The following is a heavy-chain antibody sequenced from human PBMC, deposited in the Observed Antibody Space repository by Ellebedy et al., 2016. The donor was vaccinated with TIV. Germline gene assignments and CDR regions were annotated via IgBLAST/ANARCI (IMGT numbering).Heavy chain of an antibody. CDR1: GYTFTSYG. V-gene: IGHV1-18*01. CDR3: ARDLGSGSSVPEPGAFDY. CDR2: ISAYNGNT. Sequence: AASVKVSCKASGYTFTSYGISWVRQAPGQGLEWMGWISAYNGNTNYAQKLQGRVTMTTDTSTSTAYMELRSLRSDDTAVYYCARDLGSGSSVPEPGAFDYWGQGTLVTVSS. J-gene: IGHJ4*02. D-gene: IGHD6-6*01.